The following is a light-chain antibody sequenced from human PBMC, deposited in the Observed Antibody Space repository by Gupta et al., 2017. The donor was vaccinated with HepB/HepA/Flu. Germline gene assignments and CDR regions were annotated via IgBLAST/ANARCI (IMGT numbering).Light chain of an antibody. V-gene: IGLV3-19*01. CDR3: NSRDSSGNP. Sequence: SSELTQYPALSVALGQTVRITCQGDSLRSYYASWYQQKPGQAPVLVIYGKNNRTSGIPDRFSGSSSGNTASLTITGAQAEDEADYYCNSRDSSGNPFGGGTKLTVL. J-gene: IGLJ2*01. CDR2: GKN. CDR1: SLRSYY.